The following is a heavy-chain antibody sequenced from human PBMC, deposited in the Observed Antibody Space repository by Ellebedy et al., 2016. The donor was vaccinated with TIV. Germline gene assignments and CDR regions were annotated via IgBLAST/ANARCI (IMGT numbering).Heavy chain of an antibody. D-gene: IGHD2-2*02. CDR1: GFTFSRYW. V-gene: IGHV3-7*01. CDR2: IKEDEK. J-gene: IGHJ4*02. CDR3: ARDAIYCSSTSCYTPLFDC. Sequence: GESLKISCVASGFTFSRYWMSWVRQAPGKGLEWVANIKEDEKYYVDSVKGRFTISRDNAKNSVYLQMNSLRAEDTAVYYCARDAIYCSSTSCYTPLFDCWGQGTLVTVSS.